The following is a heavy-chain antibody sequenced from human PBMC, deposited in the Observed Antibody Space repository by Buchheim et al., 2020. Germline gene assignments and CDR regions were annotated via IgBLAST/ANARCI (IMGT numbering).Heavy chain of an antibody. V-gene: IGHV3-66*01. CDR2: IYSGGST. D-gene: IGHD6-13*01. Sequence: EVQLVESGGGLVQPGGSLRLSCAASGFTVSSNYMSWVRQAPGKGLEWVSVIYSGGSTYYADSVKGRFTISRDNFKNTLYLQMNSLRAEDTAVYYCARESNIAAAGNFDYWGQGTL. J-gene: IGHJ4*02. CDR3: ARESNIAAAGNFDY. CDR1: GFTVSSNY.